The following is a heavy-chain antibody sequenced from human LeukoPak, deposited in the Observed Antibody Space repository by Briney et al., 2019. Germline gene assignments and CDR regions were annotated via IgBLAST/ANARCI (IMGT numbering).Heavy chain of an antibody. CDR1: GFTFDDYT. V-gene: IGHV3-23*01. Sequence: GGSLRLSCAASGFTFDDYTMQWVRQAPGKGLEWVSAISGSGGSTYYADSAKGRFTISRDNSKNTLYLQMNSLRAEDTAVYYCAKDFHYDFWSGYIDYWGQGTLVTVSS. CDR2: ISGSGGST. CDR3: AKDFHYDFWSGYIDY. J-gene: IGHJ4*02. D-gene: IGHD3-3*01.